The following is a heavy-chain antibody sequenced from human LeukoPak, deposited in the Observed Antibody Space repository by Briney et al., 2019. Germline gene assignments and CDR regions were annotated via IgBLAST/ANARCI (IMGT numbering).Heavy chain of an antibody. CDR2: IRYDGSNK. D-gene: IGHD1-26*01. CDR3: ASSIVGGYDY. J-gene: IGHJ4*02. Sequence: QPGGTLRLSCVASGFTLNYYGMSWVRQAPGKGLEWVAFIRYDGSNKYYADSVKGRFTISRDNSKNTLYLQMNSLRVEDTAVYYCASSIVGGYDYWGQGTLVTVSS. CDR1: GFTLNYYG. V-gene: IGHV3-30*02.